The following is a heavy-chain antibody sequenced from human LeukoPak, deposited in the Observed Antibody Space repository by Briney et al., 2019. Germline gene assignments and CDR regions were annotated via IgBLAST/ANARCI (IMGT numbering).Heavy chain of an antibody. D-gene: IGHD6-13*01. CDR2: ISYDGSNK. CDR1: GFTFSSYA. J-gene: IGHJ6*02. V-gene: IGHV3-30*03. CDR3: ASAGTYYYGMDV. Sequence: GGSLRLSCAASGFTFSSYAMSWVRQAPGKGLEWVAVISYDGSNKYYADSVKGRFTISRDNSKNTLYLQMNSLRAEDTAVYYCASAGTYYYGMDVWGQGTTVTVSS.